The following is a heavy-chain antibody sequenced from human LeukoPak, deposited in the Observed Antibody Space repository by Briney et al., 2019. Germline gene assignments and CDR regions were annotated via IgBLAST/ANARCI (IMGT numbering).Heavy chain of an antibody. CDR3: ARARGRWIQLEFRKTYYFDY. CDR2: IKQDGSEK. J-gene: IGHJ4*02. CDR1: GFTFSSYW. D-gene: IGHD5-18*01. V-gene: IGHV3-7*03. Sequence: PGGSLRLSCAASGFTFSSYWMSWVRQVPGKGLEWVANIKQDGSEKYYVDSVKGRFTISRDNAKNSLYLQMNSLRAEDTAVYYCARARGRWIQLEFRKTYYFDYWGQGTLVTVSS.